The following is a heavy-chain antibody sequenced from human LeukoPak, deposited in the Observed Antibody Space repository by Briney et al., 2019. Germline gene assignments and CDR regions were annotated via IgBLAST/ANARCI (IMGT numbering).Heavy chain of an antibody. V-gene: IGHV3-66*01. CDR2: IYSDGST. Sequence: GGSLRLSCTTSGFTFRTYWMHWVRQAPGKGLEWVSVIYSDGSTYYADSVKGRLTISRDNSKNTLYLQMNSLRAEDTAVYYCARGGSSGSYWSWAFDIWGQGTMVTVSS. CDR3: ARGGSSGSYWSWAFDI. D-gene: IGHD1-26*01. CDR1: GFTFRTYW. J-gene: IGHJ3*02.